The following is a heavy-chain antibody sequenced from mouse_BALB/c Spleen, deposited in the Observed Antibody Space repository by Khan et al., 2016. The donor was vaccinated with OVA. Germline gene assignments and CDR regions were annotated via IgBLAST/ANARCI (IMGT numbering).Heavy chain of an antibody. CDR1: GYTFTSYT. Sequence: QVRLQQSGAELARPGASVKMSCKASGYTFTSYTIHWIKLRPGQGLEWIGFINPSNGYTNYNQKFKDKATLTADKSSTTVYMQLSSLTSDDSAVYNCVRDWALHRNDGWFAYWGQGTLVTGSA. CDR2: INPSNGYT. D-gene: IGHD2-14*01. V-gene: IGHV1-4*01. CDR3: VRDWALHRNDGWFAY. J-gene: IGHJ3*01.